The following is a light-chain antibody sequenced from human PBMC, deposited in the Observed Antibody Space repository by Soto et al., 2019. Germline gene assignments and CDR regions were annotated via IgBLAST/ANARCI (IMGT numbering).Light chain of an antibody. V-gene: IGKV1-6*01. Sequence: IQMTQSPSSLSASVGDRVTITCRASQGIRNDLGWYQQKPGKAPKLLIYAASSSQSGVPSRFSGSGSGTDFTLTISSLQPEDFATYYCQQYETYLKTFGQGTKVDIK. CDR1: QGIRND. CDR2: AAS. CDR3: QQYETYLKT. J-gene: IGKJ1*01.